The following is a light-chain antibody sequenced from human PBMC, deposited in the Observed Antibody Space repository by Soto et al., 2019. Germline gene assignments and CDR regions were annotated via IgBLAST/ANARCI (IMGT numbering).Light chain of an antibody. Sequence: QSALTQPPSASGSPGQSVTISCTGTSSDVGGYNYVSWYQQHPGKAPKLMIYEVSKRPSGVPDRFSGSKSGNTASLTVSGLQAEDEADYYCSSYAGSNIGIGGGTKLTVL. CDR2: EVS. CDR1: SSDVGGYNY. V-gene: IGLV2-8*01. J-gene: IGLJ2*01. CDR3: SSYAGSNIG.